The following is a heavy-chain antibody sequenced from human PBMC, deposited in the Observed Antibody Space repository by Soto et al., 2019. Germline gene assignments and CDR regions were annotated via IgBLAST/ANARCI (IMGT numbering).Heavy chain of an antibody. CDR3: ARVGNFYGSGSYYDTPFDS. V-gene: IGHV4-39*01. CDR2: VYHSGST. D-gene: IGHD3-10*01. CDR1: GASINTGRYY. J-gene: IGHJ4*02. Sequence: QLQLRESGPGLAEPSETLSLTCTVSGASINTGRYYWAWIRQPPGRGLEWVASVYHSGSTYYNPSLESRVTISIATSRNQFSLKLNSVTASDTAIFYCARVGNFYGSGSYYDTPFDSWGQGTLVTVSS.